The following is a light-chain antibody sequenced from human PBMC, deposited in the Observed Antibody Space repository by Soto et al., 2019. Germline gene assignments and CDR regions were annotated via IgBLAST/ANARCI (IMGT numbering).Light chain of an antibody. Sequence: DLQMTQSPSSLSASVGDRVTITCRANQIINNYLNWYQQKPGKAPKLLIYTASSLQSGAPSRFSGSGSGTDFTLTISSLQPEGSASYFCQQRSRAPLTFGGGTKV. CDR2: TAS. CDR1: QIINNY. V-gene: IGKV1-39*01. J-gene: IGKJ4*01. CDR3: QQRSRAPLT.